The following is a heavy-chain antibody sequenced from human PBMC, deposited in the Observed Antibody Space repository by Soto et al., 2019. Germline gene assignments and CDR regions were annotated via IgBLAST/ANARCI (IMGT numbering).Heavy chain of an antibody. D-gene: IGHD5-12*01. CDR1: GFTFSSYA. CDR3: AKDSRYSGYVRSFDI. V-gene: IGHV3-23*01. CDR2: IISNSGST. J-gene: IGHJ3*02. Sequence: PGGSLRLSCGASGFTFSSYAMSWVRQAPGKGLECVSGIISNSGSTYYADSVKGRFTISRDNSKNTLYLQMNSLRAEDTAVYYCAKDSRYSGYVRSFDIWGQGTMVTVS.